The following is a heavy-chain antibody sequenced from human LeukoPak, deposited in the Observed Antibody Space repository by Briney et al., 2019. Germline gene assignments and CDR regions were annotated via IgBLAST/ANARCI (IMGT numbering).Heavy chain of an antibody. J-gene: IGHJ4*02. Sequence: SETLSLTCTVSGGSISSGGYYWSWIRQHPGKGLEWIGYIYYSGSTYYNPSLKSRVTISVDTSKNQFSLKLSSVTAADTAVYYCARATVTSTGFDYWGQGTLVTVSS. CDR1: GGSISSGGYY. D-gene: IGHD4-4*01. CDR3: ARATVTSTGFDY. V-gene: IGHV4-31*03. CDR2: IYYSGST.